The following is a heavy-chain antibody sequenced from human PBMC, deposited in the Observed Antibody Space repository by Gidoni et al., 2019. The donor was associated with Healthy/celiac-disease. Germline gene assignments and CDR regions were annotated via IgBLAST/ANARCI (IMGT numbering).Heavy chain of an antibody. CDR3: ARDRNREVRSGWGNFQH. CDR1: GYTFTSYG. Sequence: QLQLVQSGAEVKKPGASVQVSCKASGYTFTSYGISWVRQAPGQGLEWLGWISAYNGNTNYTQQLQSRVTMTTDTSTSTAYMELRSLRADDTAVYYCARDRNREVRSGWGNFQHWGQGTLVTVSS. D-gene: IGHD6-19*01. V-gene: IGHV1-18*04. CDR2: ISAYNGNT. J-gene: IGHJ1*01.